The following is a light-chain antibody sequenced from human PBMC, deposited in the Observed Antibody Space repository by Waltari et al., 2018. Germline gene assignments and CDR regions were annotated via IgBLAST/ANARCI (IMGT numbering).Light chain of an antibody. V-gene: IGKV3-20*01. CDR3: QQYYSLPWT. Sequence: EIVLTQSPGTLSLSPGDRATLFCRASQSVPSSHLAWYQQKPGQAPRLLISAASSGATGIPDRFSGSESGTDFTLTISRLEPEDFAVYYCQQYYSLPWTFGQGTKVEIK. CDR1: QSVPSSH. J-gene: IGKJ1*01. CDR2: AAS.